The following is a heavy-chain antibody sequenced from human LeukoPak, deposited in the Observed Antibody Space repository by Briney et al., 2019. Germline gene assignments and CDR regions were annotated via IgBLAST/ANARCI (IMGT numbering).Heavy chain of an antibody. CDR3: ARDHTAYYYYYYMDV. CDR1: GYTFTSYG. Sequence: GASVKVSCKASGYTFTSYGISWVRQAPGQGLEWMGWISAYNGNTNYAQKLQGRVTMTTDTSTSTAYMELRSLRSDDTAVYYCARDHTAYYYYYYMDVWGKGTTVTVSS. CDR2: ISAYNGNT. D-gene: IGHD4-17*01. V-gene: IGHV1-18*01. J-gene: IGHJ6*03.